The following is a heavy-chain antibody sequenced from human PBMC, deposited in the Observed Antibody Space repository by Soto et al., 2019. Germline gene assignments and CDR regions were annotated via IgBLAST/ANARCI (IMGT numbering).Heavy chain of an antibody. D-gene: IGHD2-21*01. CDR2: ISGSGGST. CDR3: AKGPYRPHTIYYFDY. J-gene: IGHJ4*02. V-gene: IGHV3-23*01. CDR1: GFTFSSYA. Sequence: GGSLRLSCAASGFTFSSYAMSWVRQAPGKGLEWVSAISGSGGSTYYADSVKGRFTISRDNSKNTLYLQMNSLRAEDTAVYYCAKGPYRPHTIYYFDYWGQGTLVTVSS.